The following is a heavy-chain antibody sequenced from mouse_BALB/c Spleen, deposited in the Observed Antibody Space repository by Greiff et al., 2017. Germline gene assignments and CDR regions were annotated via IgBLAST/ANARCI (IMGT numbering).Heavy chain of an antibody. CDR1: GFTFSDYY. J-gene: IGHJ4*01. Sequence: DVMLVESGGGLVKPGGSLKLSCAASGFTFSDYYMYWVRQTPEKRLEWVATISDGGSYTYYPDSVKGRFTISRDNAKNNLYLQMSSLKSEDTAMYYCARDTPLYYGSSYDAMDYWGQGTSVTVSS. D-gene: IGHD1-1*01. CDR3: ARDTPLYYGSSYDAMDY. V-gene: IGHV5-4*02. CDR2: ISDGGSYT.